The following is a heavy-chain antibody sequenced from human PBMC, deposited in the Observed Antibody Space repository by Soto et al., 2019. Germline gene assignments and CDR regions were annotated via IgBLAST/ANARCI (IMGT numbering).Heavy chain of an antibody. CDR3: ARPYSSGWYGDLDY. D-gene: IGHD6-19*01. V-gene: IGHV3-30-3*01. CDR2: ISYDGSNK. J-gene: IGHJ4*02. Sequence: GGSLRLSCTASGFTFSSYAMHWVRQAPGKGLEWVAVISYDGSNKYYADSVKGRFTISRDNSKNTMYLQMNSLRVEDTAVYYCARPYSSGWYGDLDYWGQETTVTVSS. CDR1: GFTFSSYA.